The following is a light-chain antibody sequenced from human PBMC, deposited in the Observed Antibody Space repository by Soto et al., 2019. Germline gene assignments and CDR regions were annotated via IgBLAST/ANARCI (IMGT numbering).Light chain of an antibody. CDR1: SSNIGAGYD. CDR2: GNS. CDR3: QCYDSSLRGVV. V-gene: IGLV1-40*01. Sequence: QSVLTQPPSVSGAPGQRVTISCTGSSSNIGAGYDVHWYQQLPGTAPKLLIYGNSNRPSGVPDRFSGSKSGTSASLAITGLQAEDEADYYCQCYDSSLRGVVFGGGTKLTVL. J-gene: IGLJ2*01.